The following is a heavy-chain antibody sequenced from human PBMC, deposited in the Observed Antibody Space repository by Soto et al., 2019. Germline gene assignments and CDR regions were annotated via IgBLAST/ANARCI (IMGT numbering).Heavy chain of an antibody. Sequence: XVSLRLSCSASGFTFRSSAMHWVRQAPGKGLEYFSAISSNGGSTYYADSVKGRFTISRDNSKNTLYLQMSSLRAEDTAVYYCVKVSGYSYGHGDYWGQGTLVTVSS. CDR1: GFTFRSSA. V-gene: IGHV3-64D*06. CDR2: ISSNGGST. D-gene: IGHD5-18*01. CDR3: VKVSGYSYGHGDY. J-gene: IGHJ4*02.